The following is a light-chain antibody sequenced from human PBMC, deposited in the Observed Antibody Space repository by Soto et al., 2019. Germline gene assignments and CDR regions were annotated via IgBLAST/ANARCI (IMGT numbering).Light chain of an antibody. Sequence: QSVLTQSPSASASLGASVKLTCTLSSGHSSYAIAWHQQQPEKGPRYLMKLNSDGSHSKGGGIPDRFSGSSSGAERYLTISSLQSEDEADYYCQTWGTGLFGGGTKLTVL. CDR2: LNSDGSH. CDR1: SGHSSYA. J-gene: IGLJ2*01. V-gene: IGLV4-69*01. CDR3: QTWGTGL.